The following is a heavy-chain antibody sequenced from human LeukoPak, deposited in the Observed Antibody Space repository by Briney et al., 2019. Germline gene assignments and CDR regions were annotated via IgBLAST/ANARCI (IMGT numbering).Heavy chain of an antibody. CDR1: GDNVSNNSAA. J-gene: IGHJ4*02. CDR2: TYYRSKWYN. Sequence: SQTLSLTCAISGDNVSNNSAAWNWIRQSPSRGLYYLRRTYYRSKWYNDYAVSVTSRITISPDTSKNQFSLQLKSVTPDDTAVYYCARGRSWGESGFDYWGQGTLVTVSS. D-gene: IGHD6-13*01. CDR3: ARGRSWGESGFDY. V-gene: IGHV6-1*01.